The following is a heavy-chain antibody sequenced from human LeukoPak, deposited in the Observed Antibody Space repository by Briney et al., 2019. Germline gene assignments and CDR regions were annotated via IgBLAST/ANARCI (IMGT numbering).Heavy chain of an antibody. J-gene: IGHJ6*03. CDR1: GFTFSSYW. CDR2: IKQDGSEK. CDR3: ARDYCSGGSCYGPEGYYYYMDV. D-gene: IGHD2-15*01. Sequence: GGSLRPSCAASGFTFSSYWMHWVRQAPGKGLEWVANIKQDGSEKYYVDSVKGRFTISRDNAKNSLYLQMNSLRAEDTAVYYCARDYCSGGSCYGPEGYYYYMDVWGKGTTVTVSS. V-gene: IGHV3-7*01.